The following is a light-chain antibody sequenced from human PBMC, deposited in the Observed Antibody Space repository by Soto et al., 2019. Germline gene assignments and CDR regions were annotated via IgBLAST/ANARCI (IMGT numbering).Light chain of an antibody. J-gene: IGKJ4*01. CDR3: QQHSNWPPEVT. Sequence: EIVLTQSPATLSLSPGERATLSCRASQSVSSYLAWYQQKPGQVPRLLIYDASNRTTGIPARFSGSGSGTDLDLTISSLEPEDFAVYYCQQHSNWPPEVTFGGGTKVEIK. CDR2: DAS. V-gene: IGKV3-11*01. CDR1: QSVSSY.